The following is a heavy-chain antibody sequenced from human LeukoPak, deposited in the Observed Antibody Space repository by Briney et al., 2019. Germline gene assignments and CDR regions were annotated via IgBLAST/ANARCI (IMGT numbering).Heavy chain of an antibody. V-gene: IGHV3-9*01. D-gene: IGHD3-16*01. CDR2: ISWNSGSI. CDR1: GFTFDDYA. J-gene: IGHJ4*02. CDR3: AKDRFKESAEGYFDY. Sequence: GRSLRLSCAASGFTFDDYAMHWVRQAPGKGLEWVSGISWNSGSIGYADSVKGRFTISRDNAKNSLYLQMNSLRAEDTALYCCAKDRFKESAEGYFDYWGQGTLVTVSS.